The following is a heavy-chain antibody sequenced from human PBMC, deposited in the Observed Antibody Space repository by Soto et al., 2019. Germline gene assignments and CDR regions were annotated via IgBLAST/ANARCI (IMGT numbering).Heavy chain of an antibody. J-gene: IGHJ1*01. D-gene: IGHD5-18*01. V-gene: IGHV1-24*01. CDR1: GYTLTELS. Sequence: QVQLVQSGAEVKKPGASVKVSCKVSGYTLTELSMHWVRQAPGKGLEWMGGFDPEDGETIYAQKFQGRVTMTEDTSTDTAYMELSSLRSEDTAVYYCATKGYSYGLRAEYFQHWGQGTLVTVSS. CDR2: FDPEDGET. CDR3: ATKGYSYGLRAEYFQH.